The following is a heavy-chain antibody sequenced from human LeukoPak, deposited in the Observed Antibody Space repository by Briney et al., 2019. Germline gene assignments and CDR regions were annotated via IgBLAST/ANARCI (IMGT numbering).Heavy chain of an antibody. CDR2: IYHSGST. CDR3: ARAGGYGDYVVGLAFDI. Sequence: PSETLSLTCAVSGGSISSGGYSWSWIRQPPGKGLEWIGYIYHSGSTYYNPSLKSRVTISVDRSKNQFSLKLSSVTAADTAVYYCARAGGYGDYVVGLAFDIWGQGTMVTVSS. V-gene: IGHV4-30-2*01. D-gene: IGHD4-17*01. J-gene: IGHJ3*02. CDR1: GGSISSGGYS.